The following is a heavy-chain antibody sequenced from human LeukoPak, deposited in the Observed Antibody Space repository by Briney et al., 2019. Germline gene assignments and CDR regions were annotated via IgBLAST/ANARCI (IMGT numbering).Heavy chain of an antibody. CDR3: ARARGYYDSSGYFDY. J-gene: IGHJ4*02. CDR1: GGSISSYY. V-gene: IGHV4-4*07. D-gene: IGHD3-22*01. CDR2: IHTSGST. Sequence: SETLSLTCTVSGGSISSYYWSWIRQPAGEGLEWIGRIHTSGSTNYNPSLKSRVTMSVDTSKNQFSLKLSSVTAADTAVYYCARARGYYDSSGYFDYWGQGTLVTVSS.